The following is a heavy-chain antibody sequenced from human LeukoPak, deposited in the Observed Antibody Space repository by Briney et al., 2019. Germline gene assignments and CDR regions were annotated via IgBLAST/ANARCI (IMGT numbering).Heavy chain of an antibody. V-gene: IGHV4-61*01. D-gene: IGHD3-22*01. J-gene: IGHJ4*02. CDR2: IYYSGST. CDR1: GGSVSSGSYY. Sequence: SETLSLTCTVSGGSVSSGSYYWSWIRQPPGKGLEWIGYIYYSGSTYYNPSLKSRVTISVDTSKNQFSLKLSSVTAADTAVYYCARRMGDSSGYYYFDYWGQGTLVTVSS. CDR3: ARRMGDSSGYYYFDY.